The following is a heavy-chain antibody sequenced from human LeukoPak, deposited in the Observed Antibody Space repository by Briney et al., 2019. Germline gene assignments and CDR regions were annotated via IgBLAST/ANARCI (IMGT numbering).Heavy chain of an antibody. J-gene: IGHJ3*01. CDR1: GYTFTGYY. D-gene: IGHD2/OR15-2a*01. V-gene: IGHV1-2*02. CDR2: INPNSGGT. Sequence: ASVKVSCKASGYTFTGYYMHWVRQAPGQGLEWMGWINPNSGGTNNAQKFQGRVTMTRDTSISTAYMELSRLRSDDTAVYYCARTFYDTLDSDAFDFWGQGTMVIVSS. CDR3: ARTFYDTLDSDAFDF.